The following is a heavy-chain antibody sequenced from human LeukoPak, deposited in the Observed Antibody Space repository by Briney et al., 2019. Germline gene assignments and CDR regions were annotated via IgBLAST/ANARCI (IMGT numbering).Heavy chain of an antibody. V-gene: IGHV3-66*01. CDR3: ARDRELERNWFDP. Sequence: GGTLRLSCAASGFSGSGNYRSWVRQAPGKGLEWVSVIYSGGTGCSTYYADSVKGRFTISREDSKNTLYLKMNSLRAEDTAVYYCARDRELERNWFDPWGQGTLVIVSS. D-gene: IGHD1-1*01. CDR2: IYSGGTGCST. J-gene: IGHJ5*02. CDR1: GFSGSGNY.